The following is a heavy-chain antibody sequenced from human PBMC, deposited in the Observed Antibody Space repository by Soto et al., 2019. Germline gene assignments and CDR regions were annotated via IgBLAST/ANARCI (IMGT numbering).Heavy chain of an antibody. D-gene: IGHD3-16*02. CDR2: ISAYNGNT. CDR3: AREENENYDYNWGSYRDDAYDI. V-gene: IGHV1-18*01. Sequence: ASVKVSCKASGYTFTSYGISWVRQAPGQGLEWMGWISAYNGNTNYAQKLQGRVTMTTDTSTSTAYMELRSLRSDDTAVYYCAREENENYDYNWGSYRDDAYDIWGQGTMVTVSS. CDR1: GYTFTSYG. J-gene: IGHJ3*02.